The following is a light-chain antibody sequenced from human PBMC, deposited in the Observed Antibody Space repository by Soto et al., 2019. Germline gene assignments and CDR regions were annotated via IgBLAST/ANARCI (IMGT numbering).Light chain of an antibody. CDR3: QQYDKWPPT. V-gene: IGKV3-15*01. CDR1: QSVSRI. CDR2: GAS. Sequence: EIVMTQSPATLSVSPGERTTLSCRASQSVSRILAWYQQKPGQAPRLLIYGASTMATGIPVRFSGSGSGTEFTLTFSSLQSEDFAVYYCQQYDKWPPTFGQGTKVEIK. J-gene: IGKJ1*01.